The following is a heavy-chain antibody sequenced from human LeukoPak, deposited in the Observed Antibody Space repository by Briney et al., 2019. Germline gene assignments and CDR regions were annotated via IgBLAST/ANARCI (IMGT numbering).Heavy chain of an antibody. J-gene: IGHJ3*02. CDR3: ARPSPLTDAFDI. V-gene: IGHV3-21*01. CDR1: GFAFGSYT. CDR2: ISSSSSYT. Sequence: GGSLRLSCAASGFAFGSYTMNWVRQAPGKGLEWVSSISSSSSYTNYADSVKGRFTISRDNAKNSLHLQMNSLRAEDTAVYYCARPSPLTDAFDIWGQGTMVTVSS.